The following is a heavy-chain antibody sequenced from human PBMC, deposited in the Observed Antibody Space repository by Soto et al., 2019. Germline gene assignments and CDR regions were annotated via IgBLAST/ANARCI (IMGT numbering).Heavy chain of an antibody. J-gene: IGHJ5*02. CDR1: GFSLSTSGVG. Sequence: SGPTLVNPTQTLTLTCTFSGFSLSTSGVGVGWIRQPPGKALEWLALIYWDDDKRYSPSLKSRLTITKDTSKNQVVLTMTNMDPVDTAIYYFAHRRPNIVATIESWFDPWGQGTLVTVSS. V-gene: IGHV2-5*02. CDR3: AHRRPNIVATIESWFDP. D-gene: IGHD5-12*01. CDR2: IYWDDDK.